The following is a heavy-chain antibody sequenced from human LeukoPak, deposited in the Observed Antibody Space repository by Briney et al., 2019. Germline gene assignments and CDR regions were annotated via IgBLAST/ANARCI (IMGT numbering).Heavy chain of an antibody. CDR1: GGSISSSSYY. V-gene: IGHV4-61*02. CDR3: ARPRVLYKNWFDP. CDR2: IFASGST. J-gene: IGHJ5*02. D-gene: IGHD3-3*01. Sequence: SETLSLTCTVSGGSISSSSYYWGWIRQPAGKGLEWIGRIFASGSTNYNPSLKSRVTISVDTSKNQFSLKLSSVTAADTAVYYCARPRVLYKNWFDPWGQGTLVTVSS.